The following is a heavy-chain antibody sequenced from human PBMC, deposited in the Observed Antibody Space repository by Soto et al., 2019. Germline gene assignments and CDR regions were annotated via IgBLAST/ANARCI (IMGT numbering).Heavy chain of an antibody. Sequence: PGGSLRLSCAASGFTFSSYAMSWVRQAPGKGVEWVSAISGSGGSTYYADSVKGRFTISRDNSKNTLYLQMNSLRAEDTAVYYCAKDDTMIVVAAFDYWGQGTLVTVSS. D-gene: IGHD3-22*01. CDR1: GFTFSSYA. CDR2: ISGSGGST. V-gene: IGHV3-23*01. CDR3: AKDDTMIVVAAFDY. J-gene: IGHJ4*02.